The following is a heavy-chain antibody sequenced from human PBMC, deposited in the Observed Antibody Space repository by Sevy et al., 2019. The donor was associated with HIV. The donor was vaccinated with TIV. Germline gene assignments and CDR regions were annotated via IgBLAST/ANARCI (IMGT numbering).Heavy chain of an antibody. V-gene: IGHV3-23*01. CDR3: AKAGYSSSWFDY. D-gene: IGHD6-13*01. CDR2: ISGSGGST. CDR1: GFTFSSNA. Sequence: GGSLRLSCAASGFTFSSNAMSWVRKPQGTGMEGGSAISGSGGSTYYEDSVKGRFTISRDKSKNTLYLQMNSLRAEDTAVDYCAKAGYSSSWFDYWGQGTLVTVSS. J-gene: IGHJ4*02.